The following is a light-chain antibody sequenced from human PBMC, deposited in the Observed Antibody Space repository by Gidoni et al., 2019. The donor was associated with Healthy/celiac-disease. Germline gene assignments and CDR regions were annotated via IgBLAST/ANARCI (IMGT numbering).Light chain of an antibody. CDR1: QSLVHSDGNTY. J-gene: IGKJ5*01. V-gene: IGKV2-30*02. CDR2: KVS. CDR3: MQGTHSIT. Sequence: VVMTQSPLSLPVTLGQPASISCRSSQSLVHSDGNTYLNWFQQRPGQSPRRLMYKVSNRDSGVPDRFSGSGSGTDFTLKISRVEAEDVGVYYCMQGTHSITFGQGTRLEIK.